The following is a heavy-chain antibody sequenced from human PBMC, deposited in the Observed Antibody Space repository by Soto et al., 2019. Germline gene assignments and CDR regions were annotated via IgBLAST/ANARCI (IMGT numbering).Heavy chain of an antibody. Sequence: SVKVSCKASGGTFSSYAISWVRQAPGQGLEWMGGIIPIFGTANYAQKFQGRVTITADESTSTAYMELSSLRSEDTAVYYCARRGYSGYETACYYGMDVWGQGTTVTVSS. CDR1: GGTFSSYA. V-gene: IGHV1-69*13. CDR3: ARRGYSGYETACYYGMDV. D-gene: IGHD5-12*01. CDR2: IIPIFGTA. J-gene: IGHJ6*02.